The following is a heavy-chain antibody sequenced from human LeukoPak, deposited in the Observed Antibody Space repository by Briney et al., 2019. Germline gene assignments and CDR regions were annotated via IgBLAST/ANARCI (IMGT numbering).Heavy chain of an antibody. J-gene: IGHJ4*02. D-gene: IGHD3-9*01. CDR3: ARVREDYDILTDALFDY. CDR2: IYYSGST. CDR1: GGSISSGDYY. V-gene: IGHV4-30-4*01. Sequence: KPSETLSLTCTVSGGSISSGDYYWSWIRQPPGKGLEWIGYIYYSGSTYYNPSLKSRVTISVDTSKNQFSLKLSSVTAADTAVYYCARVREDYDILTDALFDYWGQATLVTVSS.